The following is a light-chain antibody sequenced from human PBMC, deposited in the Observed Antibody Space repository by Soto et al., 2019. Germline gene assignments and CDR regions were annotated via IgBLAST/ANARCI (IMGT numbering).Light chain of an antibody. CDR1: QTVSSD. V-gene: IGKV3-15*01. CDR3: QQYYNWPPLT. CDR2: TAS. Sequence: EIVMTQSPATLSVSPGETATLSCRASQTVSSDLAWYQQKPGQAPILLIYTASSRATGVPARFSGSGSGTEFTLTISRLQSEDSAVYYCQQYYNWPPLTFGGGTKVEIK. J-gene: IGKJ4*01.